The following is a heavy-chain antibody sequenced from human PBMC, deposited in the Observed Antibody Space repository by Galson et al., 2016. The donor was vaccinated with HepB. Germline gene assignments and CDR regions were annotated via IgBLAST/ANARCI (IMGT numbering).Heavy chain of an antibody. CDR3: ARDPSGSLDY. D-gene: IGHD1-26*01. Sequence: SVKVSCKASGFTLTSYAIKWVRQAPGQRLEWMGWINVGNGNTKYSEKFQGRVTITRDTSASTVYMELSSLRSDDTAVYYCARDPSGSLDYWGQGILVTVSS. CDR2: INVGNGNT. V-gene: IGHV1-3*01. J-gene: IGHJ4*02. CDR1: GFTLTSYA.